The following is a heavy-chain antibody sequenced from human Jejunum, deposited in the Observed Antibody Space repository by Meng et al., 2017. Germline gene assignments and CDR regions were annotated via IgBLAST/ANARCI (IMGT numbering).Heavy chain of an antibody. J-gene: IGHJ6*02. V-gene: IGHV3-9*01. D-gene: IGHD3-10*01. CDR2: ISFNGRTI. CDR1: GFTFGEYA. Sequence: SLKISCAASGFTFGEYAMHWVRQVPGKGLEWVSGISFNGRTIGYADSVKGRFTISRDNDNNSLYLQMSNLRDGDTALYYCAKAHLTLVRGVMYYYGMDVWGQETTVTVSS. CDR3: AKAHLTLVRGVMYYYGMDV.